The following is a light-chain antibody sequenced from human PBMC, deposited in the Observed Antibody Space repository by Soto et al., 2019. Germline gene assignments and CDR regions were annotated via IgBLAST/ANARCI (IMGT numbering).Light chain of an antibody. Sequence: QSALTQPASVSGSPGQSITISCTGTSSDVGAYNYVSWYQQYPGKAPKLIIFDVSNRPSGVSNRLSGSKSGNTASLTISGHQAEDEADYYCLSYTSSDTYVFGTGTKVTVL. CDR3: LSYTSSDTYV. V-gene: IGLV2-14*03. CDR2: DVS. J-gene: IGLJ1*01. CDR1: SSDVGAYNY.